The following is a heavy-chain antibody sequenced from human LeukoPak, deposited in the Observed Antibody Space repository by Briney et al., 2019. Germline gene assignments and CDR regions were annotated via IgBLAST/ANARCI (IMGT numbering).Heavy chain of an antibody. CDR1: GYTFSRYG. Sequence: ASVKVSCKTSGYTFSRYGINWVRQATGQGLEWMGWMNPNSGNTGYAQKFQGRVTMTRNTSISTAYMELSSLRSEDTAVYYCARVPPRGSYYYYYYYMDVWGKGTTVTISS. CDR2: MNPNSGNT. D-gene: IGHD3-16*01. J-gene: IGHJ6*03. CDR3: ARVPPRGSYYYYYYYMDV. V-gene: IGHV1-8*01.